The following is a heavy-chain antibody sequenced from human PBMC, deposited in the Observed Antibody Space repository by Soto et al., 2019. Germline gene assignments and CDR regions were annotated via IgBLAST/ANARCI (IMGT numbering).Heavy chain of an antibody. V-gene: IGHV1-46*01. CDR3: AREYGGSRVFDY. J-gene: IGHJ4*02. D-gene: IGHD1-26*01. CDR1: GYTFTNYF. CDR2: INPRADST. Sequence: QVQLVQSGAEVNKPGASVKLSCKTSGYTFTNYFIHWVRQAPGQGLEWMGIINPRADSTNYAQMLQGRVTVTRDKSTSTVYMELRSLRSEDTAVYFCAREYGGSRVFDYWGQGTLVTVSS.